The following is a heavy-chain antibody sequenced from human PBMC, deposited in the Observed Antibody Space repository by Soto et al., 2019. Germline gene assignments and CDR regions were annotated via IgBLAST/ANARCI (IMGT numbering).Heavy chain of an antibody. V-gene: IGHV3-48*01. CDR3: VRDPHALDY. J-gene: IGHJ4*01. Sequence: PGGSLRLSCAASGFILGSYSMNWVRQAPGKGLEWVSYINSGGSTYYAESVRGRFTISRDNAKDSLYLQMDSLRAEDTAMYFCVRDPHALDYSGHGTLVTVSS. CDR1: GFILGSYS. CDR2: INSGGST. D-gene: IGHD2-2*01.